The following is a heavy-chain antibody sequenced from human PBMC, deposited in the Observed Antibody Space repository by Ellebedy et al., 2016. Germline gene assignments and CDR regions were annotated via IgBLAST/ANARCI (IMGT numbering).Heavy chain of an antibody. CDR2: ISYDGSNK. D-gene: IGHD5-18*01. CDR3: ARDWYTALWPHFDY. CDR1: GFTFSSYA. V-gene: IGHV3-30-3*01. J-gene: IGHJ4*02. Sequence: GESLKISCAASGFTFSSYAMHWVRQAPGKGLEWVAVISYDGSNKYYADSVKGRFTISRDNSKNTLYLQMNSLRAEDTAVYYCARDWYTALWPHFDYWGQGTLVTVSS.